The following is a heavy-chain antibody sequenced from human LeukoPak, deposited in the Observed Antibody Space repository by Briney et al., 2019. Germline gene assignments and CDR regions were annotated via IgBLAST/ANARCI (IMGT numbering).Heavy chain of an antibody. Sequence: GGSLRLSCAASGFTFDDFAMHWVRQAPGKGLEWVSGMNWNSDTRAYADSVKGRFTISRDNAKNFVYLQMSSLRAEDTAFYYCAKDVDESVAGNNWFDPWGQGTLVTVSS. CDR3: AKDVDESVAGNNWFDP. J-gene: IGHJ5*02. CDR2: MNWNSDTR. D-gene: IGHD6-19*01. CDR1: GFTFDDFA. V-gene: IGHV3-9*01.